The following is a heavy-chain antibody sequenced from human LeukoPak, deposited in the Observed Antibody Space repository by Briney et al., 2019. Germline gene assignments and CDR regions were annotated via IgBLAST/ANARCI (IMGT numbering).Heavy chain of an antibody. CDR3: AREARGSGRDFDY. CDR1: GFSFSDFY. J-gene: IGHJ4*02. CDR2: IGTRSNPI. V-gene: IGHV3-11*01. Sequence: GGSLRLSCAASGFSFSDFYMSWIRQAPGMGLEWISYIGTRSNPIYYADSVKGRFTISRDDAMNSLYLQMNSLRDEDTAVYFCAREARGSGRDFDYWGQGILVTVSS. D-gene: IGHD1-26*01.